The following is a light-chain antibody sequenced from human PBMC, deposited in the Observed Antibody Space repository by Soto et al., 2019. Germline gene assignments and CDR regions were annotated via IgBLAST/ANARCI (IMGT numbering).Light chain of an antibody. CDR3: QSYDSSLSGCYV. J-gene: IGLJ1*01. CDR2: GNS. Sequence: QSVLTQPPSVSGAPGQRVTISCTGSSSNIGAGYDVHWYQQLPGTAPKLLIYGNSNRPSGVPDLFSGSKSGTSASLAITGLQAEDEADYYCQSYDSSLSGCYVFGTGTKVTVL. CDR1: SSNIGAGYD. V-gene: IGLV1-40*01.